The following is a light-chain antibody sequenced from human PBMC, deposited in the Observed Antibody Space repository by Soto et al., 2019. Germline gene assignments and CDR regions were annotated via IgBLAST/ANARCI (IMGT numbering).Light chain of an antibody. CDR2: EVI. V-gene: IGLV2-14*01. CDR3: SSYTSSSTLV. J-gene: IGLJ1*01. CDR1: SSDVGGYNY. Sequence: QSALTQPASVSGSPGQSITISCTGTSSDVGGYNYVSWYQQHPGKAPKLMIYEVITRPSGVSNRFSGSKSGNTASLTISGLQAEDEADYYCSSYTSSSTLVFGTGTKVTVL.